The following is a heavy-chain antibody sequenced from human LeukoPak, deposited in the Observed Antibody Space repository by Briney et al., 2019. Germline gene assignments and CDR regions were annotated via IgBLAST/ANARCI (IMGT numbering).Heavy chain of an antibody. Sequence: PSETLSLTCTVSGGSISDYYWGWIRQPPGKGLEWIGSISYSGSTSYNPSLTSRVTMSLDTSKNHFSLWLSSVTAADTAVYYCARTDGSGHYWAFDFWGQGTLVTVSS. V-gene: IGHV4-39*02. J-gene: IGHJ4*02. CDR2: ISYSGST. CDR3: ARTDGSGHYWAFDF. D-gene: IGHD3-22*01. CDR1: GGSISDYY.